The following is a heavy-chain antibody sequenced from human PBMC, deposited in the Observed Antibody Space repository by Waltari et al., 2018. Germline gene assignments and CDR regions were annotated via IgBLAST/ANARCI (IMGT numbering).Heavy chain of an antibody. V-gene: IGHV4-38-2*01. CDR1: GYSISSGYH. CDR2: IYPRGST. J-gene: IGHJ4*02. D-gene: IGHD2-2*01. Sequence: QVQLQESGPGLVKPSETLSLTCAVSGYSISSGYHWGWIRQPPGKGLEWFATIYPRGSTYYDPSLKSRVTISLDTSKNQFSLKVSSVTAADTAVYYCARQYCSTSSCHFDYWGQGTLVTVSS. CDR3: ARQYCSTSSCHFDY.